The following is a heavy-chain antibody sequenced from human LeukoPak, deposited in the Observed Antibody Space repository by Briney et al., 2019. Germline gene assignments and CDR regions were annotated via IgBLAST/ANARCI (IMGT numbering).Heavy chain of an antibody. CDR2: ISAYNGNT. Sequence: ASVTVSCKASAYTFTSYGISWVRQAPGQGLEWMGWISAYNGNTNYAQKLQGRVTMTTDTSTSTAYMELRSVRSDDTAVYDCARAHPAMNWFDPWGQGTLVTVSS. J-gene: IGHJ5*02. V-gene: IGHV1-18*01. CDR1: AYTFTSYG. CDR3: ARAHPAMNWFDP.